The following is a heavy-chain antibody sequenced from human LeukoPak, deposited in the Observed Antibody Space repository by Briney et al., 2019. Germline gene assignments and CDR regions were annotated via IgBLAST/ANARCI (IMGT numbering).Heavy chain of an antibody. CDR1: GFTFQNFD. CDR2: ISRSGAYA. CDR3: VRGASHLAY. V-gene: IGHV3-23*01. J-gene: IGHJ4*02. Sequence: PGMSLRLSCAASGFTFQNFDMSWVRHAPGKGLEWVSSISRSGAYAHYADSVKGRFTISRDNSNRTLFLQKNSLRGDDTAVYYCVRGASHLAYWGQGTLVTASS.